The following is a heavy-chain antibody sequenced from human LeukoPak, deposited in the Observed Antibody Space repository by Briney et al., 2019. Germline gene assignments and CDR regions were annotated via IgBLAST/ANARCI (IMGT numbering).Heavy chain of an antibody. J-gene: IGHJ4*02. V-gene: IGHV3-23*01. Sequence: GGPLRLSCAASGFTFTNYAMSWVRQAPGKGLEWVSAIVGGGGTTFYADSVKGRFTISRDNAKNTVYLQMNSLRAEDTAVYYFAKAPLGPAWAYNNSWGRGTL. CDR1: GFTFTNYA. CDR3: AKAPLGPAWAYNNS. D-gene: IGHD3-10*01. CDR2: IVGGGGTT.